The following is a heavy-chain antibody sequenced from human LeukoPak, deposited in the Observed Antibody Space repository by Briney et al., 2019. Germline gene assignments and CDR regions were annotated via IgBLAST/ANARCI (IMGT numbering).Heavy chain of an antibody. J-gene: IGHJ3*02. V-gene: IGHV4-59*12. CDR1: GGSISSYF. CDR2: IYYSGST. D-gene: IGHD2-15*01. CDR3: AREKHYCSGGSCYWDHDAFDI. Sequence: SETLSLTCTVSGGSISSYFWSWIRQPPGKGLEWIGDIYYSGSTNYNPSLKSRVTISVDTSKNQFSLKLSSVTAADTAVYYCAREKHYCSGGSCYWDHDAFDIWGQGTMVTVSS.